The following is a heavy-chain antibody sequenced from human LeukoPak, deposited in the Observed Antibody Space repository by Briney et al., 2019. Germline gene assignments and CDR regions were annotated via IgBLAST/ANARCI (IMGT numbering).Heavy chain of an antibody. J-gene: IGHJ3*02. CDR1: GFTFSSYD. CDR2: IGTAGDT. Sequence: GGSLRLSCAASGFTFSSYDMHWVRQATGKGLEWVSAIGTAGDTYYPGSVEGRFTISRENAKNSLYLQMNSLRAGDTAVYYCARVSDGGNGDAFDIWGQGTMVTVSS. CDR3: ARVSDGGNGDAFDI. V-gene: IGHV3-13*01. D-gene: IGHD4-23*01.